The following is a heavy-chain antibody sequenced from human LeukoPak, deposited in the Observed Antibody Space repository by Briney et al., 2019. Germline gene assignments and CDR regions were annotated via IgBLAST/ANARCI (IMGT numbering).Heavy chain of an antibody. D-gene: IGHD5-24*01. CDR1: GESINNRDSY. J-gene: IGHJ4*02. CDR2: IYYSGGT. Sequence: KTSETLSLTCTVSGESINNRDSYWGWIRQSPGKGLQWIGSIYYSGGTYYNPSLKSRIRMSVDTSKNHFSLELASVTVADTAVYYCARHAYNYGLDYFDPWGQGTLVTVSS. V-gene: IGHV4-39*01. CDR3: ARHAYNYGLDYFDP.